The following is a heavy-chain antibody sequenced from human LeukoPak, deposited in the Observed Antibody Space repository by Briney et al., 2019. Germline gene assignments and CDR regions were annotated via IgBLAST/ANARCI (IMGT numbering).Heavy chain of an antibody. CDR2: NYTSGST. CDR1: GGPISSYP. D-gene: IGHD6-19*01. CDR3: ARDSYSIGWYAWFGP. V-gene: IGHV4-4*07. Sequence: KPSETLSFTCKVSGGPISSYPWSWIRKPAGKGREWIGRNYTSGSTHYIRSLKSRVTMSVDTSKNQFSLKLSSVTAADTAVYYCARDSYSIGWYAWFGPWGQGTVVTVSS. J-gene: IGHJ5*02.